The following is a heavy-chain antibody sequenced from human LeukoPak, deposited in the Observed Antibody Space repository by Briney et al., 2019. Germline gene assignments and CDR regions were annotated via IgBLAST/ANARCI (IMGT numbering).Heavy chain of an antibody. CDR1: GFTFSSYS. J-gene: IGHJ4*02. Sequence: PGGSLRLSCAASGFTFSSYSMNWVRQAPGKGLEWVSFIYSDNTHYSYSVKGRFTISRDNSKNTLYLQMNSLRAEDTAVYYCARDFHVRYYDTGGYSYWGQGTLVTVSS. CDR2: IYSDNT. V-gene: IGHV3-53*01. D-gene: IGHD3-22*01. CDR3: ARDFHVRYYDTGGYSY.